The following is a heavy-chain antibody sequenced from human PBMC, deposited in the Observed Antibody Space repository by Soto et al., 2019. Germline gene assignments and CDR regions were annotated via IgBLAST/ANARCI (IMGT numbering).Heavy chain of an antibody. J-gene: IGHJ4*02. Sequence: GGSLRLSCAASGFSFSSYAMSWVRQVPGKGLEWLSAISGSGYNTYYADSVKGRFTISRDNSKNTLYLQMDSLRAEDTAVYYCANDQRVAATNPLDYWGQGTLVTVSP. D-gene: IGHD2-15*01. CDR2: ISGSGYNT. CDR3: ANDQRVAATNPLDY. CDR1: GFSFSSYA. V-gene: IGHV3-23*01.